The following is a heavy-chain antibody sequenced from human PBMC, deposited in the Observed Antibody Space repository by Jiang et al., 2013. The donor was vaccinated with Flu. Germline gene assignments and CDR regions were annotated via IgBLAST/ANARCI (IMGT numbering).Heavy chain of an antibody. CDR1: GDRVSSNSVA. CDR2: TYYRSKWFN. J-gene: IGHJ4*02. D-gene: IGHD6-19*01. Sequence: QTLSLTCVISGDRVSSNSVAWNWIRQSPSRGLEWLGRTYYRSKWFNDYAVSVKSRIIINPDTSKNEFSLQLNSVTPEETAMYYCAREVAGKNGFDYWGQGTLVTVSS. V-gene: IGHV6-1*01. CDR3: AREVAGKNGFDY.